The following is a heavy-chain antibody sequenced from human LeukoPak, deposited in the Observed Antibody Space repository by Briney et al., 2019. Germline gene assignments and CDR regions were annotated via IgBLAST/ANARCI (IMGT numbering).Heavy chain of an antibody. Sequence: PGGSLRLSCAASGFTFSDYYMSRIRQAPGKGLEWVSYISSSGSTIYYADSVKGRFTISRDNAKNSLYLQMNSLRAEDTAVYYCARDGVDYQNWFDPWGQGTLVTVSS. V-gene: IGHV3-11*04. D-gene: IGHD3-16*01. CDR3: ARDGVDYQNWFDP. CDR1: GFTFSDYY. CDR2: ISSSGSTI. J-gene: IGHJ5*02.